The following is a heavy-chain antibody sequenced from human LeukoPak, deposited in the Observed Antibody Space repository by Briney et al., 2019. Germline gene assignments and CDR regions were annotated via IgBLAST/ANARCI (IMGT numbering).Heavy chain of an antibody. CDR3: ARGVLWFGEKNYYYYMDV. CDR1: GGSISSGSYY. D-gene: IGHD3-10*01. J-gene: IGHJ6*03. V-gene: IGHV4-61*02. Sequence: PSQTLSLTCTVSGGSISSGSYYWRWLRQPAGRGLEWIGRIYTSGSTNYNPSLKSRVTISVDTSKNQFSLKLSSVTAADTAVYYCARGVLWFGEKNYYYYMDVWGKGTTVTISS. CDR2: IYTSGST.